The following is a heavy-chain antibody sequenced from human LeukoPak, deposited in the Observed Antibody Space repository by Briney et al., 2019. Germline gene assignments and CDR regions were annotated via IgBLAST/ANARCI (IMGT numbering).Heavy chain of an antibody. Sequence: GGSLRLSCAASRFTFSSYGMHWVRQAPGKGLEWVAVISYDGSNKYYADSVKGRFTISRDNSKNTLYLQMNSLRAEDTAVYYCAKEEVFSSGWYSRAFDIWGQGTMVTVSS. J-gene: IGHJ3*02. CDR1: RFTFSSYG. V-gene: IGHV3-30*18. CDR3: AKEEVFSSGWYSRAFDI. CDR2: ISYDGSNK. D-gene: IGHD6-19*01.